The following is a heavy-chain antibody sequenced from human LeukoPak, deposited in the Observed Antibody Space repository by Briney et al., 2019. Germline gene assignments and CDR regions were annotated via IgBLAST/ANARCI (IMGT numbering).Heavy chain of an antibody. CDR2: SNSDGKIT. J-gene: IGHJ4*02. Sequence: GGSLRLSCAASGFTLGRYWMHWFRQAPGTGLVWVARSNSDGKITDYADSVRGRFTTSRDNTKNTVYLQMSSLRAEDTGVYYCARDHRDFWSGYPNYWGQGTLVIVSS. CDR3: ARDHRDFWSGYPNY. CDR1: GFTLGRYW. D-gene: IGHD3-3*01. V-gene: IGHV3-74*01.